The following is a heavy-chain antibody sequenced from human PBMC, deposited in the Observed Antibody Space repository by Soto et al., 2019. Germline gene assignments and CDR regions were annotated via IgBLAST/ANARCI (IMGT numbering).Heavy chain of an antibody. J-gene: IGHJ4*02. V-gene: IGHV3-30-3*01. CDR3: ARDRSVCQGGYYFDY. D-gene: IGHD3-16*01. CDR1: GFTFSSYA. CDR2: ISYDGSNK. Sequence: QVQLVESGGGVVQPGRSLRLSCAASGFTFSSYAMHWVRQAPGKGLEWVAVISYDGSNKYYADSVKGRFTISRDNAKNTLYLQRNSLRDEDTAVYYCARDRSVCQGGYYFDYWGQGTLVTVSS.